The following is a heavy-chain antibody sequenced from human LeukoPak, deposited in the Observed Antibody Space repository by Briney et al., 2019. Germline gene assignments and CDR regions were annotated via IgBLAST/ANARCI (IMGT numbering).Heavy chain of an antibody. J-gene: IGHJ4*02. CDR3: ATGMTTVTTSANDY. CDR2: INHSGST. Sequence: SETLSLTCAVYGGSFSGYYWSWIRQPPGKGLEWIGEINHSGSTNYYPSLKSRVTISVDTSKNQFSLKLSSVTAADTAVYYCATGMTTVTTSANDYWGQGTLVTVSS. CDR1: GGSFSGYY. V-gene: IGHV4-34*01. D-gene: IGHD4-17*01.